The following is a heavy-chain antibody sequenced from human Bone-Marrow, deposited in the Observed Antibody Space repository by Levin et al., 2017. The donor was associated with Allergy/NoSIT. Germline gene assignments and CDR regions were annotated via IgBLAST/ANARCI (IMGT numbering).Heavy chain of an antibody. J-gene: IGHJ5*01. CDR3: AKASGHTPIVDGWFDS. CDR2: ISGGAEST. D-gene: IGHD1-26*01. Sequence: PGESLKISCVASGFIFENYAMIWVRQAPGKGLEWVSLISGGAESTYFADSVRGRFTISRDNSKNTVFLQLNSLTAEDTAVYYLAKASGHTPIVDGWFDSWGPGNLVTV. V-gene: IGHV3-23*01. CDR1: GFIFENYA.